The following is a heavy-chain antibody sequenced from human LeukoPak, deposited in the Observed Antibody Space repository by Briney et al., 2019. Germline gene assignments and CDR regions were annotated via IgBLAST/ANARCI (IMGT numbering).Heavy chain of an antibody. D-gene: IGHD1-26*01. J-gene: IGHJ4*02. CDR3: ASRTYRV. Sequence: PSETLSLNCNVSGGSISGCTYYSGSIRQPPGKGLEWIGSIYYSGATYYNPSLKSRVTVSVDTSKNQFSLKLRSVTAADTAVYYCASRTYRVWGQGTLVTVSS. V-gene: IGHV4-39*01. CDR1: GGSISGCTYY. CDR2: IYYSGAT.